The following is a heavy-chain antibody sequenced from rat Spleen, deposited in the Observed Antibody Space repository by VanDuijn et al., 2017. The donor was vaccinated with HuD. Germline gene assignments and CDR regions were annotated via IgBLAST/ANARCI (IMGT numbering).Heavy chain of an antibody. V-gene: IGHV5-31*01. CDR1: GFTFNNYW. Sequence: EVQLVESGGGLVQPGRSLKLSCVASGFTFNNYWMTWIRQAPGKGLEWVASITNTGDSAYYPDSVKGRFTISRDNAKNTLYLQMNRLRSEDTATYYCARDRLGGDYWGQGVMVTVSS. CDR3: ARDRLGGDY. J-gene: IGHJ2*01. CDR2: ITNTGDSA. D-gene: IGHD5-1*01.